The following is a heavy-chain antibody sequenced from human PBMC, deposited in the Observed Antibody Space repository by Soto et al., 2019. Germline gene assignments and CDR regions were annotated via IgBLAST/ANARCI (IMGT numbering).Heavy chain of an antibody. Sequence: QVQLVQSGAEVKKPGSSVKVSCKASGGTFSSYAISWVRQAPGQGLEWMGGIIPIFGTANDAQKFQGRVTITADESTSTAYMELSSLRSEDTAVYYCAREGGDYYDSSGYRYYFDYWGQGTLVTVSS. D-gene: IGHD3-22*01. CDR1: GGTFSSYA. V-gene: IGHV1-69*01. CDR2: IIPIFGTA. CDR3: AREGGDYYDSSGYRYYFDY. J-gene: IGHJ4*02.